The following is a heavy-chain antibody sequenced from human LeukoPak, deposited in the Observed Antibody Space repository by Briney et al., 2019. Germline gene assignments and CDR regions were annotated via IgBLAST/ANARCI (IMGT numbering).Heavy chain of an antibody. CDR2: LSGSADRT. Sequence: GGSLRLSCAASGFTFSNYAMSWVRQAPEKGLEWVSALSGSADRTHYADSVKGRFTISRDNSKNTVYLQMNSLRAEDTAVYYCAKGSHYGDLLFEYWGQGTLVTVSS. CDR3: AKGSHYGDLLFEY. V-gene: IGHV3-23*01. J-gene: IGHJ4*02. CDR1: GFTFSNYA. D-gene: IGHD4-17*01.